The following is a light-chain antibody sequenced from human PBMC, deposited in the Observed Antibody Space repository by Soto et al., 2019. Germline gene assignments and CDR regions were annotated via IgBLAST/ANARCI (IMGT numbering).Light chain of an antibody. J-gene: IGLJ2*01. CDR3: SSYTTSDTLV. CDR1: SSDVGGYNY. CDR2: DVS. Sequence: QSALTQPASVSGSPGQSINISCTGTSSDVGGYNYVSWYQQHPGKAPKLMIYDVSNRPSGISDRFSGSKSGNTASLTISGLQAGDEAEYYCSSYTTSDTLVFGGGTKLTVL. V-gene: IGLV2-14*01.